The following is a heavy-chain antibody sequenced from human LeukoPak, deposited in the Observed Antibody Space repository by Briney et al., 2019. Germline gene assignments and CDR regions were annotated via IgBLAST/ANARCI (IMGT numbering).Heavy chain of an antibody. V-gene: IGHV1-46*01. Sequence: ASVEVSCKASGYTFTSNYIHWVRQAPGQGLEWMGMIYPRDGSTSYAQKFQGRVTVTRDTSTSTVHMELSGLRSEDTAVYYCARDQEGFDCWGQGTLVTVSS. J-gene: IGHJ4*02. CDR1: GYTFTSNY. CDR2: IYPRDGST. CDR3: ARDQEGFDC.